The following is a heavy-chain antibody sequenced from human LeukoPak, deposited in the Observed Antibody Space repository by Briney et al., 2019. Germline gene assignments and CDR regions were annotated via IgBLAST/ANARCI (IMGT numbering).Heavy chain of an antibody. J-gene: IGHJ4*02. D-gene: IGHD3-3*01. Sequence: SETLSLTCTVSGGSISSSSSYWGWIRQPPGKGLEWIGDIHYSGNTYYKPSLKSRVTISVDTSKNQISLKLSSVTAADTAVYYCARQENDFWSGYYRGPYFDYWGQGTLVTVSS. CDR3: ARQENDFWSGYYRGPYFDY. CDR1: GGSISSSSSY. V-gene: IGHV4-39*01. CDR2: IHYSGNT.